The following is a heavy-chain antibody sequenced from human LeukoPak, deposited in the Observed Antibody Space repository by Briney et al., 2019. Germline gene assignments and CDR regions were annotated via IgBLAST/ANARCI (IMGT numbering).Heavy chain of an antibody. V-gene: IGHV3-11*01. Sequence: GGSLRLSCAASGFTFSDYYMSWIRQAPGKGLEWVSYISSSGSTIYYAGSVKGRFTISRDNAKNSLYLQMNSLRAEDTAVYYCARAKSAYGSGANWFDPWGQGTLVTVSS. J-gene: IGHJ5*02. CDR2: ISSSGSTI. CDR1: GFTFSDYY. CDR3: ARAKSAYGSGANWFDP. D-gene: IGHD3-10*01.